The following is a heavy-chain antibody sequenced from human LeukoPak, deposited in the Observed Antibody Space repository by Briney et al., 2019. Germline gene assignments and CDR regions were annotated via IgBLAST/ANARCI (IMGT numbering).Heavy chain of an antibody. CDR1: GFTFSSYA. V-gene: IGHV3-30-3*01. J-gene: IGHJ3*02. CDR3: ARDRLGYCSGGSCYGGNAFDI. CDR2: ISYDGSNK. D-gene: IGHD2-15*01. Sequence: PGGSLRLSCAASGFTFSSYAMHWVRQAPGKGLEWVAVISYDGSNKYYADSVKGRFTISRDNAKNSLYLQMNSLRAEDTAVYYCARDRLGYCSGGSCYGGNAFDIWGQGTMVTVSS.